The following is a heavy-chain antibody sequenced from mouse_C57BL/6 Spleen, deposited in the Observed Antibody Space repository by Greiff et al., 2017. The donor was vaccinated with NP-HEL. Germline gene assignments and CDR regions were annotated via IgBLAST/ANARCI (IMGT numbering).Heavy chain of an antibody. J-gene: IGHJ4*01. CDR3: ARSGHYAMDY. CDR2: INPSSGYT. Sequence: QVQLQQSGAELARPGASVKMSCKASGYTFTSYTMHWVKQRPGQGLEWIGYINPSSGYTKYNQKFKDKATLTADKSSSTAYMQLISLTSEDSAVYYCARSGHYAMDYWGQGTSVTVSS. CDR1: GYTFTSYT. V-gene: IGHV1-4*01.